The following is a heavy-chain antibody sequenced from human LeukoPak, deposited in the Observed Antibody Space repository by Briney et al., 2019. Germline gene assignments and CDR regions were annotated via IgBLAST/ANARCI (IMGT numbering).Heavy chain of an antibody. CDR3: VRIQKLWVLAHFLL. Sequence: GSLRLPCPPSGFTYKSLEMNWARQAPGKGREWVSYINSGGSNLYYADCAKGRFTISRDNAKNSLYVQMNSLRAEDTGVYYCVRIQKLWVLAHFLLWGQGTLVTVSS. CDR2: INSGGSNL. V-gene: IGHV3-48*03. D-gene: IGHD2-21*01. J-gene: IGHJ4*02. CDR1: GFTYKSLE.